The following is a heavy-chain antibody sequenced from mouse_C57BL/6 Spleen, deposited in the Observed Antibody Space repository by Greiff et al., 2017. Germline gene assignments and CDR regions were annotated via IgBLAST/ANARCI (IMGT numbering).Heavy chain of an antibody. D-gene: IGHD4-1*01. Sequence: DVKLVESVAELVRPGASVKLSCTASGFNIKNTYMHWVKQRPEQGLEWIGRIDPANGKTTSAPKLPGKGTITADTSSNTAYLQLSSLTSEDTAIYYWARRDKTGTGFAYWGQGTLVTVSA. CDR2: IDPANGKT. CDR3: ARRDKTGTGFAY. V-gene: IGHV14-3*01. CDR1: GFNIKNTY. J-gene: IGHJ3*01.